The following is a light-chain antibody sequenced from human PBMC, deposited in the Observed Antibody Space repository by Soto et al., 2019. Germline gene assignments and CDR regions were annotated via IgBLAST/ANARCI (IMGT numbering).Light chain of an antibody. J-gene: IGLJ2*01. CDR1: KLGDKY. Sequence: SYELTQPPSVSVSXXXTAXXXCSGDKLGDKYACWYQQKPGQSPVLVIYQDSKRPSGIPERFSGSNSGNTATLTISGTQAMDEADYYCQAWDSSTDVVFGGGTQLTVL. CDR3: QAWDSSTDVV. CDR2: QDS. V-gene: IGLV3-1*01.